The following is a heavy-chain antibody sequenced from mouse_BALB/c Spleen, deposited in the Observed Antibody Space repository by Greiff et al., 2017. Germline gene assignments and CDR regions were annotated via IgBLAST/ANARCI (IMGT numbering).Heavy chain of an antibody. Sequence: VQLQQSGAELVKPGASVKLSCKASGYTFTSYWMHWVKQRPGQGLEWIGEINPSNGRTNYNEKFKSKATLTVDKSSSTAYMQLSSLTSEDSAVYYCASPLIRGFAYWGQGTLVTVSA. D-gene: IGHD1-1*01. CDR2: INPSNGRT. J-gene: IGHJ3*01. CDR1: GYTFTSYW. CDR3: ASPLIRGFAY. V-gene: IGHV1S81*02.